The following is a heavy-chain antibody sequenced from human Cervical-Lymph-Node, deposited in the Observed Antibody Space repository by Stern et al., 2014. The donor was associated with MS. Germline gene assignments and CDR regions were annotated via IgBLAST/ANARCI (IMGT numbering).Heavy chain of an antibody. Sequence: VQLVESGPGLVNPSQTLSLTCTISGGSISSGSYYWSWIRQPAGKGLEWIGHIYNTGSTKYNPSLTSRVTISIDTSKNQFSLRLTSVTAADTAVYYCAAASGSYYFFDYWGQGTLVSVSS. V-gene: IGHV4-61*02. CDR1: GGSISSGSYY. J-gene: IGHJ4*02. CDR3: AAASGSYYFFDY. D-gene: IGHD1-26*01. CDR2: IYNTGST.